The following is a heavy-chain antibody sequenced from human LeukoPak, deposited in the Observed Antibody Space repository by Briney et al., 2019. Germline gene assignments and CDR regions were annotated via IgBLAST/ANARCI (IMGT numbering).Heavy chain of an antibody. D-gene: IGHD1-26*01. CDR3: ARDVGPNTFAY. V-gene: IGHV3-7*03. CDR1: GFTFSSSW. CDR2: IKHDGSEK. J-gene: IGHJ4*02. Sequence: QSGGSLRLSCAASGFTFSSSWMTWVRQAPGERLEWVATIKHDGSEKYYVDSVKGRFTLSRDNAQNSLYLQMNSLRAEDTAVYYCARDVGPNTFAYWGQGTLVTVSS.